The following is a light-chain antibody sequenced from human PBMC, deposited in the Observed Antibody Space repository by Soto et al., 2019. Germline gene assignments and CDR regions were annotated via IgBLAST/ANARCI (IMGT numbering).Light chain of an antibody. V-gene: IGLV2-14*03. CDR3: GSYTSATTWV. Sequence: QSVLTQPASVSGSPGQSITISCTGTSSDIGRYDYVSLYQQFPGKAPKLMIYRVINRPSGVSDRFSGSKSGNSASLSISGLQPEDEASYFCGSYTSATTWVFGGGTKLTVL. J-gene: IGLJ3*02. CDR2: RVI. CDR1: SSDIGRYDY.